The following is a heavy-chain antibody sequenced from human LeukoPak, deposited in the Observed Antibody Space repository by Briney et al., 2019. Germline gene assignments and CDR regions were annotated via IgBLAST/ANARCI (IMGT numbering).Heavy chain of an antibody. V-gene: IGHV1-69*05. D-gene: IGHD6-6*01. CDR1: GGTFSSYA. CDR2: IIPIFGTA. J-gene: IGHJ4*02. Sequence: ASVKVSCKASGGTFSSYAISWVRQAPGQGLEWMGGIIPIFGTANYAQKFQGRVTITTDESTSTAYMELSSLRSEDTAVYYCARGALIAARPEALDYWGRGTLVTVSS. CDR3: ARGALIAARPEALDY.